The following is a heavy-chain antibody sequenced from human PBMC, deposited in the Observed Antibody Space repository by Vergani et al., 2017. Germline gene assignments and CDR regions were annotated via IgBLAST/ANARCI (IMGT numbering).Heavy chain of an antibody. J-gene: IGHJ5*02. D-gene: IGHD3-3*01. CDR3: ARTRKFRFGVVWENWFDP. CDR1: GFTFNEYW. V-gene: IGHV3-74*01. Sequence: ELELVESGGGLVQPGGSLRLSCAASGFTFNEYWMHWARQVPGKGLVWVSGMNGDGDTISSADSVKGRFTISRDNAKNTLFLQMNRLRAEDTAVYYCARTRKFRFGVVWENWFDPWGKGTLVTVS. CDR2: MNGDGDTI.